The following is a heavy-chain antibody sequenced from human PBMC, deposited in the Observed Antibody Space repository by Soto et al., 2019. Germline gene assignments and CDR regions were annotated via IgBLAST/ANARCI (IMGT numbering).Heavy chain of an antibody. V-gene: IGHV4-30-4*01. J-gene: IGHJ4*02. Sequence: SETLSLTCTVSGASIHSGDYYWSWIRQPPGKGLEWIGYIYYSGSTYYNPSLKSRVTISVDTSKNQFSLKLSSVTAADTAVYYCARKYYYDSSGYLDYWGQGTLVTVS. D-gene: IGHD3-22*01. CDR2: IYYSGST. CDR3: ARKYYYDSSGYLDY. CDR1: GASIHSGDYY.